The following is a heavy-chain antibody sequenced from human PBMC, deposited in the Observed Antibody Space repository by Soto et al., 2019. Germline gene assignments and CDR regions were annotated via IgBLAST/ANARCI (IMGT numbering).Heavy chain of an antibody. Sequence: SETLSFTCSVSGGSISNHYWSWIRQPPGKGLEWIGYIYYNGNTNYNPSLKSRVTMSVDTSRNQISLKLTTVTAADTAVYYCTSPNWHPAYCGQGTLVTVSS. J-gene: IGHJ1*01. V-gene: IGHV4-59*11. D-gene: IGHD7-27*01. CDR2: IYYNGNT. CDR1: GGSISNHY. CDR3: TSPNWHPAY.